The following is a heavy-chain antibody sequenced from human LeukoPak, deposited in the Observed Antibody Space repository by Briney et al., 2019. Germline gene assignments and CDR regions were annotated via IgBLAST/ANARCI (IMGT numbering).Heavy chain of an antibody. CDR1: GGTFSSYA. CDR2: IIPILGIA. J-gene: IGHJ6*02. CDR3: ARDFRDILTGYYTNYYYGMDV. Sequence: GSSVKVSCKASGGTFSSYAISWVRQAPGQGLEWMGRIIPILGIANYAQKFQGRVTITADKSTSTAYMELSSLRSEDTAVYYCARDFRDILTGYYTNYYYGMDVWGQGTTVTVSS. V-gene: IGHV1-69*04. D-gene: IGHD3-9*01.